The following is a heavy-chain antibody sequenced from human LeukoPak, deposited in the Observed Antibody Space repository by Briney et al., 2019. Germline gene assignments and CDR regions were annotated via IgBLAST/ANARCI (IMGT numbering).Heavy chain of an antibody. V-gene: IGHV4-34*01. CDR3: ASLGMYDSSCYPRRDY. CDR2: INHSGST. Sequence: KPSETLSLTCAVYGGSFSGYYWSWIRQPPGKGLEWIGEINHSGSTNYNPSLKSRVTISVDTSKNQFSPKLSSVTAADTAVYYCASLGMYDSSCYPRRDYWGQGTLVTVSS. J-gene: IGHJ4*02. CDR1: GGSFSGYY. D-gene: IGHD3-22*01.